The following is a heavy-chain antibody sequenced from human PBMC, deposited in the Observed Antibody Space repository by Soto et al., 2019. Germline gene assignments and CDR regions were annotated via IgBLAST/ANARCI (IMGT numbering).Heavy chain of an antibody. CDR3: ARGLHSESMYLSLAAY. J-gene: IGHJ4*02. Sequence: EVQLVESGGGLVQPGGSLRLSCAGSGFTVSRNYMTWLRQTPGKGLEWVSVIYAGGTTYYADSVKCRFMISRDISSNTLSLQMDKLRVEDTAVYYWARGLHSESMYLSLAAYWGQGIVVAVSS. CDR1: GFTVSRNY. CDR2: IYAGGTT. V-gene: IGHV3-66*01. D-gene: IGHD2-2*01.